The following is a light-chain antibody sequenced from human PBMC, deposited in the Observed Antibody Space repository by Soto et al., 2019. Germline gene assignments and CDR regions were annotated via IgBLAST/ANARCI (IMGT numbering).Light chain of an antibody. CDR2: DAS. CDR1: QSVRTY. Sequence: EIVLTQSPVTLSLSPGERATLSCRASQSVRTYLAWYQVKPGQAPRLLIYDASSRASGVPARFSGSGSGTDFTLTISRLEPEDFALYYCQHYDTPFTFGPGTKVDIK. CDR3: QHYDTPFT. V-gene: IGKV3-20*01. J-gene: IGKJ3*01.